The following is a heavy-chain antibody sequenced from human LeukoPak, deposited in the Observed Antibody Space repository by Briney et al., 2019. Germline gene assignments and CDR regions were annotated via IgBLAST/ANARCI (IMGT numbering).Heavy chain of an antibody. CDR3: ARDSGAYDYVWGSYPQYFDY. J-gene: IGHJ4*02. Sequence: ASVKVSCKASGYTFTGYYMHWVRQAPGQGLEWMGWINPNSGGTNYAQKFQGRVTMTRDTSISTAYMELSRPRSDDTAVYYCARDSGAYDYVWGSYPQYFDYWGQGTLVTVSS. CDR2: INPNSGGT. D-gene: IGHD3-16*02. V-gene: IGHV1-2*02. CDR1: GYTFTGYY.